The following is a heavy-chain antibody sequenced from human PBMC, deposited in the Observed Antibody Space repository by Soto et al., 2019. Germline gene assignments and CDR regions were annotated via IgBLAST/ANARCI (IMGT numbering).Heavy chain of an antibody. D-gene: IGHD5-12*01. CDR1: GGSISSGDYY. Sequence: QVQLQKSGPGLVKPSQTLSLTCTVSGGSISSGDYYWSWIRQAPGKGLVWIGYIYFRGSTYYNPSLKSRVTIPVDTTRNQFSLKLSFVTAADTAVYYCARFGGYSGYEHYWGERTLVTDSS. CDR2: IYFRGST. J-gene: IGHJ4*02. V-gene: IGHV4-30-4*01. CDR3: ARFGGYSGYEHY.